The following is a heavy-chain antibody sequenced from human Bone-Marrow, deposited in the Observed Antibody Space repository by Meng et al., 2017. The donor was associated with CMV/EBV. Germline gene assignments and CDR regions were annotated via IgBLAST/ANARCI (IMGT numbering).Heavy chain of an antibody. Sequence: GESLKISCAASGFTFSSYAMHWVRQAPGKGLEWVAVISYDGSNKYYADSVKGRFTISRDNSKSTLYLQMNSLRAEDTAVYYCARDFSRMDVWGQGTTVTVSS. J-gene: IGHJ6*02. D-gene: IGHD2/OR15-2a*01. CDR3: ARDFSRMDV. CDR2: ISYDGSNK. CDR1: GFTFSSYA. V-gene: IGHV3-30-3*01.